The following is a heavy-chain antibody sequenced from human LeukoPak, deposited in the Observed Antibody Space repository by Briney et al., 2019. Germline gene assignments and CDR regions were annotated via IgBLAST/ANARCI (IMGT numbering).Heavy chain of an antibody. CDR3: ASRKLGNDY. J-gene: IGHJ4*02. V-gene: IGHV4-59*02. D-gene: IGHD7-27*01. Sequence: SSETLSLTCTVSGGSVSDYYWSWIRQSPGKGLEWIGHIYYTGSTSYNPSLRSRVTMSADTSKNQFSLKLSSVTAADTAVYYCASRKLGNDYWGQGTLVTVSS. CDR2: IYYTGST. CDR1: GGSVSDYY.